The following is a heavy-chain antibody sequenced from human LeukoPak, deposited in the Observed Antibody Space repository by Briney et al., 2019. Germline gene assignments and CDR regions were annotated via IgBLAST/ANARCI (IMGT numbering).Heavy chain of an antibody. D-gene: IGHD6-6*01. CDR1: GGTFTSYA. J-gene: IGHJ6*02. CDR3: ARDVQYSSSSANYYYGMDV. Sequence: SVKVSCKASGGTFTSYAISWVRQAPGQGLEWMGGIIPIFGTANYAQKFQGRVTITADESTSTAYMELSSLRSEDTAVYYCARDVQYSSSSANYYYGMDVWGQGTTVTVSS. V-gene: IGHV1-69*13. CDR2: IIPIFGTA.